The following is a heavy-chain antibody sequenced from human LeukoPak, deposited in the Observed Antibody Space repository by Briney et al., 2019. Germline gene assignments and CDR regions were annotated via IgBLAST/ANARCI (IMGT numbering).Heavy chain of an antibody. Sequence: SETLSLTCTVSGGSIRSSYYYWGWIRQPPGKGLEWIGSIYYSGSTYYNPSLKSRVTISVDTSKNQFSLKLSSVTAADTAVYYCARIIRRMIAFDYWGQGTLVTVSS. V-gene: IGHV4-39*01. CDR2: IYYSGST. CDR1: GGSIRSSYYY. J-gene: IGHJ4*02. D-gene: IGHD3-22*01. CDR3: ARIIRRMIAFDY.